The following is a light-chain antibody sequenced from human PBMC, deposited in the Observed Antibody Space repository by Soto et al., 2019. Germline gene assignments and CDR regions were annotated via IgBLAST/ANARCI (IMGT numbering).Light chain of an antibody. CDR2: GAS. J-gene: IGKJ1*01. CDR1: QSVSSSY. V-gene: IGKV3-20*01. Sequence: EIVLTQSPGTLSLSPGERATLSCRASQSVSSSYLAWYQQKPGQAPGLLIYGASSRATGVPDRFSGSGSGTDFTLIISRLEPEDFAVYYCQQYDSSPVAFGHGTKVEI. CDR3: QQYDSSPVA.